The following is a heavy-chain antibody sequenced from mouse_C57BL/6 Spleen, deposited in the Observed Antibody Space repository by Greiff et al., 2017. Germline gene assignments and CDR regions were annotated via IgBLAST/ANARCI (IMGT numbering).Heavy chain of an antibody. CDR2: INPGSGGT. J-gene: IGHJ2*01. V-gene: IGHV1-54*01. CDR3: ARSVITTVVADY. CDR1: GYAFTNYL. Sequence: QVQLQQSGAELVRPGTSVKVSCKASGYAFTNYLIEWVKQRPGQGLEWIGVINPGSGGTNYNEKFKGKATLTADKSSSTAYMQLSSLTSEDSAVYFCARSVITTVVADYWGQGTTLTVSS. D-gene: IGHD1-1*01.